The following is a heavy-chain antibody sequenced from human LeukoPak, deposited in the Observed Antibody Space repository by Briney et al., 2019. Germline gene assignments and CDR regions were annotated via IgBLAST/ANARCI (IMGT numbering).Heavy chain of an antibody. V-gene: IGHV4-34*01. CDR3: ARDRFSITMVTGYYYYMDV. CDR2: INHSGST. Sequence: PSETLSLTCAVYGGSFSGYYWSWIRQPPGKGLEWIGEINHSGSTNYNPSLKSRVTISVDTSKNQFSLKLSSVTAADTAVYYCARDRFSITMVTGYYYYMDVWGKGTTVTISS. J-gene: IGHJ6*03. CDR1: GGSFSGYY. D-gene: IGHD3-10*01.